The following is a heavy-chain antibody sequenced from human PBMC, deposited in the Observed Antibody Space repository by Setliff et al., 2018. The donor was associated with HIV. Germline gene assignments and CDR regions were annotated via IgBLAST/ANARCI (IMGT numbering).Heavy chain of an antibody. V-gene: IGHV4-38-2*01. D-gene: IGHD2-8*01. Sequence: SETLSLTCAVSGYSISSGFYWGWIRQPPGKGLEWIGSIYHSGSTYYNPSLRSRVTISVDTSKNQLSLKLSSVTAADTAVYYCAREAPTVYANGWFGPWGQGTLVTVSA. J-gene: IGHJ5*02. CDR2: IYHSGST. CDR3: AREAPTVYANGWFGP. CDR1: GYSISSGFY.